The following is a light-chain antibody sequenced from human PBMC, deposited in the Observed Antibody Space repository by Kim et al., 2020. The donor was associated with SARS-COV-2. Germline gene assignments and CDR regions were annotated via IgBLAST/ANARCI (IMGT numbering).Light chain of an antibody. Sequence: VALGQTARITCGGNNIGSKNVHWYQKKPGQAPVLVIYRDSNRPSGIPERFSGSNSGNTATLTISRAQAGDEADYYCQVWDSSTSRVFGGGTQLTVL. J-gene: IGLJ3*02. CDR1: NIGSKN. CDR3: QVWDSSTSRV. CDR2: RDS. V-gene: IGLV3-9*01.